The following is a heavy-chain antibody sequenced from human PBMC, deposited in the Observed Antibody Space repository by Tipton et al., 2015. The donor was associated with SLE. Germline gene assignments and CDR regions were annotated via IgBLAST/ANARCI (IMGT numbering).Heavy chain of an antibody. D-gene: IGHD3-3*01. CDR1: GGSFSGYY. CDR2: IYYSGST. J-gene: IGHJ3*02. V-gene: IGHV4-59*01. Sequence: TLSLTCAVYGGSFSGYYWNWIRQPPGKGLEWIGYIYYSGSTNYNPSLKSRVTISVDTSKNQFSLKLSSVTAADTAVYYCARDGFWSAQGAFDIWGQGTMVTVSS. CDR3: ARDGFWSAQGAFDI.